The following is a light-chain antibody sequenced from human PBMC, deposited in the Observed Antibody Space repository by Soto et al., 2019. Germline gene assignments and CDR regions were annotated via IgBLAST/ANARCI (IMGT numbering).Light chain of an antibody. CDR3: NSFRVNRLYV. CDR1: GSDIGAYNY. V-gene: IGLV2-8*01. CDR2: EVN. Sequence: QSVLTQPPSASGSPGQSVTISCTGTGSDIGAYNYVSWYRQYPGKAPKLVIFEVNKRPSGVPDRFSGSKSGITASLTVSGLQPEDEADYYCNSFRVNRLYVFGTGTKLTVL. J-gene: IGLJ1*01.